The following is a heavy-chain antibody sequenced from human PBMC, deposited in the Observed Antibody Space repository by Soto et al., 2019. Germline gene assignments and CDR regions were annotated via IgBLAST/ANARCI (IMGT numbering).Heavy chain of an antibody. CDR1: GFTFSNAW. J-gene: IGHJ6*02. Sequence: PGGSLRLSCAASGFTFSNAWMNWVRQAPGKGLEWVGRIKSKTDGGTTDYAAPVKGRFTISRDDSKNTLYLQMNSLKTEDTAVYYCTTDYDSVNYYYYYGMDVWGQGTTVTVSS. CDR3: TTDYDSVNYYYYYGMDV. V-gene: IGHV3-15*07. D-gene: IGHD3-3*01. CDR2: IKSKTDGGTT.